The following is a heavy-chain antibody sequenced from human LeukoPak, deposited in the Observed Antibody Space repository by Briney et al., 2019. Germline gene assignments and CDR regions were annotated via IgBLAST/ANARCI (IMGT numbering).Heavy chain of an antibody. CDR2: IYYIGST. D-gene: IGHD1-26*01. CDR3: ARDSGSYSYFDY. J-gene: IGHJ4*02. CDR1: GGSISSYY. V-gene: IGHV4-59*01. Sequence: ETLSLTCTVSGGSISSYYWSWIRQPPGKGLEWIGQIYYIGSTRYNPSLKSRVTISVDTSKNQFSLKLSSVTAADTAVYYCARDSGSYSYFDYWGQGTLVTVSS.